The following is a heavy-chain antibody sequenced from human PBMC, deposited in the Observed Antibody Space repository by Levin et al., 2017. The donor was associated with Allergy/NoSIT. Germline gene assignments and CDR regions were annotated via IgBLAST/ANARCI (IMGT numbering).Heavy chain of an antibody. CDR3: ARTLEYSSSSGYFDY. CDR1: GFTFSSYA. V-gene: IGHV3-30-3*01. D-gene: IGHD6-6*01. CDR2: ISYDGSNK. Sequence: GGSLRLSCAASGFTFSSYAMHWVRQAPGKGLEWVAVISYDGSNKYYADSVKGRFTISRDNSKNTLYLQMNSLRAEDTAVYYCARTLEYSSSSGYFDYWGQGTLVTVSS. J-gene: IGHJ4*02.